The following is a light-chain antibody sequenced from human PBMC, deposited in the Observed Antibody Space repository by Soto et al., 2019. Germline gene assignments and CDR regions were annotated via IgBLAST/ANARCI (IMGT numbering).Light chain of an antibody. CDR1: NSNVGSYT. CDR3: AAWDDSLDSPV. V-gene: IGLV1-44*01. CDR2: RNT. J-gene: IGLJ2*01. Sequence: QSVLTQPPSASGTPGQRVTISCSGTNSNVGSYTVDWYQQIPGTAPKLLIYRNTQRPSGVSDRFSGSKSGTSASLAISGLQSEDEADYYCAAWDDSLDSPVFGGGTKLPS.